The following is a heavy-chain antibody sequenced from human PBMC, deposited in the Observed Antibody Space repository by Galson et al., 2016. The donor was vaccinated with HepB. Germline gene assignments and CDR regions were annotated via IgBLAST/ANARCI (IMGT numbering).Heavy chain of an antibody. CDR1: GFTFSSYS. J-gene: IGHJ6*02. CDR2: ISSSSSTI. Sequence: SLRLSCAASGFTFSSYSMNWVRQAPGKGLEWVSYISSSSSTIYYADSVKGRFTISRDNAKNSLYLQMNSLRDEDTAVYYCGRDWSYYYYYGMDVWGQGTTVTVSS. D-gene: IGHD3-3*01. V-gene: IGHV3-48*02. CDR3: GRDWSYYYYYGMDV.